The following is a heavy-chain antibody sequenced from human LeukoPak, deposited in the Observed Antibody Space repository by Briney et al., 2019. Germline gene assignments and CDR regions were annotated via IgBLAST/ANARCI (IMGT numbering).Heavy chain of an antibody. J-gene: IGHJ4*02. V-gene: IGHV3-9*01. CDR3: AKALGYYGSGSYSYYFDY. CDR1: GFTFDDYA. Sequence: PGGSLRLSCAASGFTFDDYAMHWVRQAPGKGLEWVSGISWNSGSIGYADSVKGRFTISRDNAKNSLYLQMNSLRAEDTALYYCAKALGYYGSGSYSYYFDYWGQGTLVTVSS. CDR2: ISWNSGSI. D-gene: IGHD3-10*01.